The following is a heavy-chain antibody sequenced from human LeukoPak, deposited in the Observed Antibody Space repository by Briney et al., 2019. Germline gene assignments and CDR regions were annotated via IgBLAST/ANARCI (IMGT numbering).Heavy chain of an antibody. CDR3: AREPPHVAGRETPIYYYYGMDV. CDR2: IKQDGSEK. Sequence: PGGSLRLSCAASGFTFSSYWMSWVRQAPGKGLEWVANIKQDGSEKYYVDSVKGRFTISRDNAKNSLYLQMNSLRAEDTAVYYCAREPPHVAGRETPIYYYYGMDVWGQGATVTVSS. V-gene: IGHV3-7*01. J-gene: IGHJ6*02. CDR1: GFTFSSYW. D-gene: IGHD6-19*01.